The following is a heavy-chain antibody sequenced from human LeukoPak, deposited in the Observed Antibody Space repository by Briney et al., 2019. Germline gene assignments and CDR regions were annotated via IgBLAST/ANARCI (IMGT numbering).Heavy chain of an antibody. CDR3: ARGYSGSYLGAFDI. Sequence: ASVKVSCKASGGTFISYAISWVRQAPGQGLEWRGGIIPIFGTANYAQKFQGRVTITADKSTSTAYMELSSLRSEDTAVYYCARGYSGSYLGAFDIWGQGTMVTVSS. J-gene: IGHJ3*02. D-gene: IGHD1-26*01. CDR1: GGTFISYA. CDR2: IIPIFGTA. V-gene: IGHV1-69*06.